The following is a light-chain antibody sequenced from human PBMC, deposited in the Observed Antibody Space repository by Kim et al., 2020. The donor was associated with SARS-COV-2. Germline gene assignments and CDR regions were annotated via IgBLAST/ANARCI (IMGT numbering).Light chain of an antibody. Sequence: ASVGDRVTITCRASKSISSWLAWYQQKPGKAPNLLISKASSVENGVPSRFSGSGSGTEFTLTISNLQPDDFATYYCQQYNTYWTFGQGTKVDIK. CDR1: KSISSW. CDR2: KAS. V-gene: IGKV1-5*03. J-gene: IGKJ1*01. CDR3: QQYNTYWT.